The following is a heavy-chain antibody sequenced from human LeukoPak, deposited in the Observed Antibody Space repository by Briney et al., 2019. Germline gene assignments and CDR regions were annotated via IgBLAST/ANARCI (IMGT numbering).Heavy chain of an antibody. CDR3: ARGTEYYGSGSYPDY. J-gene: IGHJ4*02. D-gene: IGHD3-10*01. V-gene: IGHV1-8*03. CDR1: VYTFTIYD. CDR2: MNPNSGNT. Sequence: GASVTVSFKASVYTFTIYDINWVRQATGQGLEWMGWMNPNSGNTGYAQKFQGRVTITRNTSISTAYMELSSLGSEDTAVYYCARGTEYYGSGSYPDYWGQGTLVTVSS.